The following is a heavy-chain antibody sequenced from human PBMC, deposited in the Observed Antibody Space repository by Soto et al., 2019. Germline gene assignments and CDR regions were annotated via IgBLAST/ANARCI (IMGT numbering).Heavy chain of an antibody. V-gene: IGHV3-23*01. CDR3: ANNDFWSGYYTGPFDY. D-gene: IGHD3-3*01. CDR1: GFTFSSYA. CDR2: ISGSGGST. Sequence: LRLSCAASGFTFSSYAMSWVRQAPGKGLEWVSAISGSGGSTYYADSVKGRFTISRDNSKNTLYLQMNSLRAEDTAVYYCANNDFWSGYYTGPFDYWGQGTLVTVSS. J-gene: IGHJ4*02.